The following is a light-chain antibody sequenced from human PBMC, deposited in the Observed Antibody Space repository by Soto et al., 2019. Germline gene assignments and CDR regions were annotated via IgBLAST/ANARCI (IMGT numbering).Light chain of an antibody. Sequence: DIHMTQSPSSLSASVGDRVTITCRASQDIKKFLNWYQQRPGKAPSALIHATSTLQNGVSSRFSGSVSDTDFTLTITSLHPEDFATYFCQQSYSSPLTFGGGTKVEL. CDR3: QQSYSSPLT. V-gene: IGKV1-39*01. CDR1: QDIKKF. J-gene: IGKJ4*01. CDR2: ATS.